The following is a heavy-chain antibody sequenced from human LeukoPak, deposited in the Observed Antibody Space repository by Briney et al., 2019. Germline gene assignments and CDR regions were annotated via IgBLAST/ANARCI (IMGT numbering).Heavy chain of an antibody. CDR1: GFTFSNAW. D-gene: IGHD2-2*01. CDR2: ISSSGSTK. Sequence: GGSLRLSCAASGFTFSNAWMSWVRQAPGKGLDWVSYISSSGSTKNYAGSVKGRFTISRDNAKNSLYLQMNSLRAEDTAVYYCARVDCSSTSCYEFDYWGQGTLVIVSS. CDR3: ARVDCSSTSCYEFDY. J-gene: IGHJ4*02. V-gene: IGHV3-11*04.